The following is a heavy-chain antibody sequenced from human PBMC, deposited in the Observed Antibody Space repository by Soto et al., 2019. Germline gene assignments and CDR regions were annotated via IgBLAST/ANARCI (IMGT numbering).Heavy chain of an antibody. D-gene: IGHD2-15*01. V-gene: IGHV4-4*07. CDR3: AREYCSGGSCYSYYGMDV. J-gene: IGHJ6*02. CDR2: IYTSGST. Sequence: QVQLQESGPGLVKPSETLSLTCTVSGGSISSYYWSWIRQPAGKGLEWIGRIYTSGSTNYNPSLKSRVTMSVDTSKNQFSLKLSSVTAADTAVYYYAREYCSGGSCYSYYGMDVWGQGTTVTVSS. CDR1: GGSISSYY.